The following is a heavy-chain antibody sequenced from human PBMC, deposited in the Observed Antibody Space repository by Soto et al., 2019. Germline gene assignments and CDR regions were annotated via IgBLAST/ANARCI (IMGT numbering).Heavy chain of an antibody. J-gene: IGHJ4*02. CDR3: ASHRVSGY. D-gene: IGHD6-6*01. CDR2: IYSGGST. CDR1: GFTVSSNY. Sequence: EVQLVESGGGLVQPGGSLRLSCAASGFTVSSNYMSWVRQAPGKGLEWVPVIYSGGSTYYAESVKGRLTISGDNSENTLYLQMTSQGAEATAVYYCASHRVSGYWGQGTLATVSS. V-gene: IGHV3-66*04.